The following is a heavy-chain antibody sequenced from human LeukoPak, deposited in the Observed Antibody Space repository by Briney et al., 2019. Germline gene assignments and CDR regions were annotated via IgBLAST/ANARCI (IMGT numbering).Heavy chain of an antibody. CDR2: IIPIFGTA. D-gene: IGHD4-23*01. J-gene: IGHJ6*02. Sequence: GASVKVSCKASGYTFTSYAISWVRQAPGQGLEWMGGIIPIFGTANYAQKFQGRVTITADESTSTAYMELSSLRSEDTAVYYCARYGGNYATRNYYYYGMDVWGQGTTVTVSS. CDR1: GYTFTSYA. V-gene: IGHV1-69*13. CDR3: ARYGGNYATRNYYYYGMDV.